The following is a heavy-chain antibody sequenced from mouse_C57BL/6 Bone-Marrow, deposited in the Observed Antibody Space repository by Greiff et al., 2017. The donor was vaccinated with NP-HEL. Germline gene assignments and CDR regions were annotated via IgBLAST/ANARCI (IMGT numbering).Heavy chain of an antibody. CDR1: GFSFNTYA. D-gene: IGHD2-4*01. J-gene: IGHJ4*01. V-gene: IGHV10-1*01. CDR2: IRSKSNNYAT. CDR3: VRPNDYAKDY. Sequence: EVQLVESGGGLVQPKGSLKLSCAASGFSFNTYAMNWVRQAPGKGLEWVARIRSKSNNYATYYADSVKDRFTISRDDSESMLYLQMNNLKTEDTAMYYCVRPNDYAKDYWGQGTSVTVSS.